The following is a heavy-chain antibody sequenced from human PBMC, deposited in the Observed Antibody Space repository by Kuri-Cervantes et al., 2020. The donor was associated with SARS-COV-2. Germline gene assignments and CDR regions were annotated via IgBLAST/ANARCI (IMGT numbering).Heavy chain of an antibody. CDR3: AKTIFRGLYYDFWSGYYCVCYFDY. CDR2: ISYDGSNK. CDR1: GFSFTNFD. V-gene: IGHV3-30*18. Sequence: GGSLRLSCVASGFSFTNFDLHWVRQPPGKGLEWVAVISYDGSNKYDADSVKGRFTISRDTSNNTLYLQMNSLSAEDTAVYYCAKTIFRGLYYDFWSGYYCVCYFDYWGQGTLVTVSS. D-gene: IGHD3-3*01. J-gene: IGHJ4*02.